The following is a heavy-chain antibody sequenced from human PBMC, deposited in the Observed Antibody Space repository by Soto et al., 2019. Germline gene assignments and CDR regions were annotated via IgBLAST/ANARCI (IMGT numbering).Heavy chain of an antibody. Sequence: QITLKESGPTLVKPTQTLTLTCTFSGFSLSTSGVGVGWIRQPPGKALEWLALIYWDDDKRYGPSLKSRLTITKDPSKNPVVLTMTNMDPVDTATYYCAHVYGGYANFDYWGQGTLVTVSS. J-gene: IGHJ4*02. CDR3: AHVYGGYANFDY. CDR1: GFSLSTSGVG. D-gene: IGHD5-12*01. CDR2: IYWDDDK. V-gene: IGHV2-5*05.